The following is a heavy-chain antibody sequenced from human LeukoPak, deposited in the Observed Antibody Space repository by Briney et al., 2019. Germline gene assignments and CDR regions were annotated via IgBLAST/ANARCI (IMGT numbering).Heavy chain of an antibody. Sequence: GGSLTLSCAASGFTFSSYDMHWVRQATGKGLEWVSAIGTAGDTYYTGSLKGRFTISRENSKNPLYLQMNSLRAGDTAVYYCARAGDYVWGSYRPIYYYYMDVWGKGTTVTVSS. CDR3: ARAGDYVWGSYRPIYYYYMDV. D-gene: IGHD3-16*02. J-gene: IGHJ6*03. CDR2: IGTAGDT. CDR1: GFTFSSYD. V-gene: IGHV3-13*01.